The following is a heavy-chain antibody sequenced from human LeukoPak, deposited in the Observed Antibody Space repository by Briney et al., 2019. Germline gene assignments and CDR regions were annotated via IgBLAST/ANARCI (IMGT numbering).Heavy chain of an antibody. CDR1: GFTFSIYG. Sequence: GGSLRLSCAASGFTFSIYGMNWVRQAPGKGLEWVSSITPSSTDINYADSVKGRFTVSRDNAKSTLYLQMNSLRAEDTAIYYCVRFAKGRGARIGFDPWGQGNLVTVSS. J-gene: IGHJ5*02. V-gene: IGHV3-21*01. D-gene: IGHD5-24*01. CDR2: ITPSSTDI. CDR3: VRFAKGRGARIGFDP.